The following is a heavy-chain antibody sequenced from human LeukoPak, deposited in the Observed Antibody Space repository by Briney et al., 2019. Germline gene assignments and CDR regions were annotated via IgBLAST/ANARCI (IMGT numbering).Heavy chain of an antibody. CDR2: MNPNSGNT. CDR1: GYTFTSYD. V-gene: IGHV1-8*01. Sequence: ASVKVSCKASGYTFTSYDINWVRQAPGQGLEWMGWMNPNSGNTGYAQKFQGRATMTRNTSISTAYMELSSLRSEDTAVYYCARVVRNSRLPGDYGMDVWGQGTTVTVSS. D-gene: IGHD2/OR15-2a*01. J-gene: IGHJ6*02. CDR3: ARVVRNSRLPGDYGMDV.